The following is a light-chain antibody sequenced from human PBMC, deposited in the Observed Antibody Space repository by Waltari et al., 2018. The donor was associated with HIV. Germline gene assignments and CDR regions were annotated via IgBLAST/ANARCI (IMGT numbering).Light chain of an antibody. CDR3: SSYAGSNNVI. CDR2: EVS. J-gene: IGLJ2*01. CDR1: RSDVGGYSY. V-gene: IGLV2-8*01. Sequence: QSALAQPPSASVSPGQSVTISCPGTRSDVGGYSYVSWYQQHPGKAPKLMIYEVSKRPSGVPDRFSGSKAGNAASLTVSGLQAEDEADYYCSSYAGSNNVIFGGGTKLTVL.